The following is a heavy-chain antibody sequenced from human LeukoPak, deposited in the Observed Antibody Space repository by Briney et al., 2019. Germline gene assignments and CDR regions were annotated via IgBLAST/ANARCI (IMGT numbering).Heavy chain of an antibody. CDR3: ARDGSGIADFGY. CDR2: IIPIFGTA. Sequence: ASVKVSCRASGGTFSSYAISWVQQAPGQGLEWMGGIIPIFGTANYAQKFQGRVTITADESTSTAYMELSSLRSEDTAVYYCARDGSGIADFGYWGQGTLVTVSS. CDR1: GGTFSSYA. V-gene: IGHV1-69*13. J-gene: IGHJ4*02. D-gene: IGHD2-15*01.